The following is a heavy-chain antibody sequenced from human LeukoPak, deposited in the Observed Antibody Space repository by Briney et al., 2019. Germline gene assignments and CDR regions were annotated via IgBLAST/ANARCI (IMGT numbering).Heavy chain of an antibody. CDR3: ARRAGSYSHPYDY. V-gene: IGHV3-53*01. CDR1: GFTVSSNS. CDR2: IYSGST. D-gene: IGHD3-22*01. Sequence: GGSLRLSCTVSGFTVSSNSMSWVRQAPGKGLEWVSFIYSGSTHYSDSVKGRFTISRDNSKNTLYLQMNSLRAEYTAVYYCARRAGSYSHPYDYWGQGTLVTVSS. J-gene: IGHJ4*02.